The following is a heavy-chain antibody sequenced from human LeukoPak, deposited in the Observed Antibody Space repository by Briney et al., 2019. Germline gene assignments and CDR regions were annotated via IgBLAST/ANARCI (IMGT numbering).Heavy chain of an antibody. CDR3: ARDGGHCSGGSCYRYFDY. CDR2: INWNGGST. J-gene: IGHJ4*02. Sequence: PGGSLRLSCAASGFTFDDYGMSWVRQAPGKGLEWVSGINWNGGSTGYADSVKGRFTISRDNAKNSLYLQMNSLRAEDTALYYCARDGGHCSGGSCYRYFDYWGQGTLVTVSS. V-gene: IGHV3-20*04. CDR1: GFTFDDYG. D-gene: IGHD2-15*01.